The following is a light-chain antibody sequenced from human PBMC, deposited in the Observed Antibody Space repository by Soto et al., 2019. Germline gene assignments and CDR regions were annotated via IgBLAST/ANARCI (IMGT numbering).Light chain of an antibody. J-gene: IGKJ2*01. CDR2: DAS. V-gene: IGKV1-33*01. Sequence: DLQMTQSPSSLSASVGDRVTITCQASQGISAYLNWYQQKPGKAPKLLISDASNLETGVPSRFSGSGSGTEFSFTISSLQPEDIATFYCQQFADVPYTFGQGTKLEIK. CDR1: QGISAY. CDR3: QQFADVPYT.